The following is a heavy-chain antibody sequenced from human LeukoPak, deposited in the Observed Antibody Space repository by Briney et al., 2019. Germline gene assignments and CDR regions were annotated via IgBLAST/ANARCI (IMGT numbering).Heavy chain of an antibody. J-gene: IGHJ4*02. CDR3: ARVVMITFGGPEGFDY. V-gene: IGHV3-7*01. D-gene: IGHD3-16*01. Sequence: GGSLRLSCAASGFTFSSYWMSWVRQAPGKGLEWVANIKQDGSEKYYVDSVKGRFTISRDNAKNSLYLQMNSLRAEDTAVYYCARVVMITFGGPEGFDYWGQGTLATVSS. CDR1: GFTFSSYW. CDR2: IKQDGSEK.